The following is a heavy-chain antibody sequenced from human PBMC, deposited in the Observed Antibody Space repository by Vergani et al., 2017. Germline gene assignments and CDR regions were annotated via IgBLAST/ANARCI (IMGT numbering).Heavy chain of an antibody. Sequence: EVQMVESGGGLVKSGGSLRLSCVASGFTFNHYSMNWVRQAPGKGLEWVSSISGNNYDVFYADSVKGRFTISRDNAKSSLYLDMGSLRADDKAVYCCVRDVRVSRTWGQGTLVTVSS. CDR2: ISGNNYDV. V-gene: IGHV3-21*01. CDR1: GFTFNHYS. J-gene: IGHJ3*01. CDR3: VRDVRVSRT.